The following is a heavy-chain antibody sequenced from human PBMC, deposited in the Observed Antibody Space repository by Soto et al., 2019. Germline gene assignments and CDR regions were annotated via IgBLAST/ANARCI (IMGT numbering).Heavy chain of an antibody. CDR3: VRESVSYQLDY. J-gene: IGHJ4*02. CDR2: IWDDGSNK. CDR1: GFTFSSYG. V-gene: IGHV3-33*01. D-gene: IGHD1-26*01. Sequence: QVQVVESGGGVVQPGRSLRLSCAASGFTFSSYGMHWVRQAPGKGLEWVAAIWDDGSNKYYAESVKGRLTISRDNSKNTLYLQMNSLRAEDTAVYYCVRESVSYQLDYWGQGTLVTVSS.